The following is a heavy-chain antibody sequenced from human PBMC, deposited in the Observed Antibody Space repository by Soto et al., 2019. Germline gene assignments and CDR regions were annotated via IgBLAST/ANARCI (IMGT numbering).Heavy chain of an antibody. Sequence: PGGSLRLSCAASGFTFSGSAMHWVRQASGKGLEWVCRIRSKANSYATAYAASVKGRFTISRDDSKNTAYLQMNSLKTEDTAVYYCTRPYSNYEVYYYYYGMDVWGQGTTVTVSS. J-gene: IGHJ6*02. V-gene: IGHV3-73*01. CDR2: IRSKANSYAT. CDR3: TRPYSNYEVYYYYYGMDV. D-gene: IGHD4-4*01. CDR1: GFTFSGSA.